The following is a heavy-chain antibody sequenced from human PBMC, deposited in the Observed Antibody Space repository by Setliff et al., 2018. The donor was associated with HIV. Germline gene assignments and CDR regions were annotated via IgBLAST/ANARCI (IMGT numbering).Heavy chain of an antibody. CDR1: GGSINSTSYY. CDR2: IYHTGST. D-gene: IGHD6-13*01. Sequence: PSETLSLTCTVSGGSINSTSYYWGWIRQPPGNGLEWIGSIYHTGSTYYKPSLKSRVTISVDTSKNQFSLRLRSVTAADTAVYYCARVSCSSWYSIPRYYYYSMDVWGNGTTVTVS. J-gene: IGHJ6*03. CDR3: ARVSCSSWYSIPRYYYYSMDV. V-gene: IGHV4-39*01.